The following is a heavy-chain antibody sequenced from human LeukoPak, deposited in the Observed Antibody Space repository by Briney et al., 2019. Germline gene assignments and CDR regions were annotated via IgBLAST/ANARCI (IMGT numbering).Heavy chain of an antibody. J-gene: IGHJ4*02. CDR3: ARDFGMKDYYDSSGYFPYY. D-gene: IGHD3-22*01. Sequence: ASVKVSCKASGYTFTSYYMHWVRQAPGQGLEWMGIINPSGGSTSYAQKFQGRVTMTRDTSTSTVYMELSSLRSEDTAVYYCARDFGMKDYYDSSGYFPYYWGQGTLVPVSS. CDR2: INPSGGST. CDR1: GYTFTSYY. V-gene: IGHV1-46*01.